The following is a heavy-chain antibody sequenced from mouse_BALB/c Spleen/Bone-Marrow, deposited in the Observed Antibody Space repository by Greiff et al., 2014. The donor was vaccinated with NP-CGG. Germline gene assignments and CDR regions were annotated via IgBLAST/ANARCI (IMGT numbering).Heavy chain of an antibody. V-gene: IGHV1-9*01. CDR2: ILPGSVSV. Sequence: VQLQQSGVELMKPGASMRISCKATGYTFNTYWIEWIKQRPGHGLEWIGEILPGSVSVKLNGGFKGKATFTADTSSNTASIQLSSLTSEDSAVYYCARKGSYGMDHWGQGTSVSVSS. CDR1: GYTFNTYW. CDR3: ARKGSYGMDH. J-gene: IGHJ4*01.